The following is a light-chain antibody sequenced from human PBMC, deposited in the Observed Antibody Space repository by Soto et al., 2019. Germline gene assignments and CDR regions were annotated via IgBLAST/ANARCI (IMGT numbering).Light chain of an antibody. CDR3: QSYDSSLTGGI. Sequence: QSVLTQPPSVSGAPGQGVTISCTGSSSNIGAGYDVHWYQQLPGAAPKLLIFANNNRPSGVPDRFSGSKSGSSASLAITGLQAEDEGDYYCQSYDSSLTGGIFGGGTNLTVL. J-gene: IGLJ2*01. CDR1: SSNIGAGYD. CDR2: ANN. V-gene: IGLV1-40*01.